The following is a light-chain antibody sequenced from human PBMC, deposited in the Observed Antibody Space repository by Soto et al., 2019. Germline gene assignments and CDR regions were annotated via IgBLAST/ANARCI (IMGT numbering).Light chain of an antibody. CDR2: DAS. V-gene: IGKV3-11*01. Sequence: EIVLAQSPATLSLSPGERATLFCRAIQIVSIYLAWYQQKPGQAPRLLIYDASTRATGIPARFSGSGSGTDLTLTISSLEPEDFAVYYCQQRSNWPPKITFGQGTRLEIK. CDR1: QIVSIY. J-gene: IGKJ5*01. CDR3: QQRSNWPPKIT.